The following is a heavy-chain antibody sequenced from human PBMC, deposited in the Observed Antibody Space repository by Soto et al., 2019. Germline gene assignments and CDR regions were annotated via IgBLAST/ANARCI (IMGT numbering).Heavy chain of an antibody. J-gene: IGHJ5*02. V-gene: IGHV4-34*01. CDR3: ARGLGVRQWRVPPRANWFDP. CDR2: INHSGST. CDR1: GGSFSGYY. D-gene: IGHD3-3*01. Sequence: SETLSLTCAVYGGSFSGYYWSWIRQPPGKGLEWIGEINHSGSTNYNPSLKSRVTISVDTSKNQFSLKLSSVTAADTAVYYCARGLGVRQWRVPPRANWFDPWGQGTLVTVAS.